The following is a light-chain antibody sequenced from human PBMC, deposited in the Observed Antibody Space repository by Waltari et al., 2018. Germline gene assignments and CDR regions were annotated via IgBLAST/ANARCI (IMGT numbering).Light chain of an antibody. Sequence: QSALTQPASVPGSPGQSINIPCTGTSNDIGSYNLVSWYQQNPGKAPKFIIYEGTKRPSGIPTRYSGSQSGNTASLTISGLQAEDEADYYCCSYAHNNILIFGGGTKLTVV. CDR1: SNDIGSYNL. CDR2: EGT. CDR3: CSYAHNNILI. J-gene: IGLJ2*01. V-gene: IGLV2-23*01.